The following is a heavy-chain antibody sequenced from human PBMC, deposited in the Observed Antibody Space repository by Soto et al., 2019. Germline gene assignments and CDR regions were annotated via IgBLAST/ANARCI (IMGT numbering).Heavy chain of an antibody. Sequence: EVQLLESGGGLVQPGGSLRLSCAASGFTFSSYAMSWVRQAPGKGLEWVSAISGSGGSTYYADSVKGRFTISRDNSKNTLYLQMNSLRAEDTAVYFCAKDLSAYGDYVTGTLDYWGQGTLVTVSS. D-gene: IGHD4-17*01. J-gene: IGHJ4*02. CDR2: ISGSGGST. CDR1: GFTFSSYA. V-gene: IGHV3-23*01. CDR3: AKDLSAYGDYVTGTLDY.